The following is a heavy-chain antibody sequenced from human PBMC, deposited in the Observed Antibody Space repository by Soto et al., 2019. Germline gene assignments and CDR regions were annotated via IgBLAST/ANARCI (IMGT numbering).Heavy chain of an antibody. Sequence: SETLSLTCAVSGGSISSGGYSWSWIRQPPGKGLEWIGYIYHSGSTYYNPSLKSRVTISVDRSKNQFSLKLSSVTAADTAVYYCAREDDYGGNWRWFGPWGQGTLVTVSS. J-gene: IGHJ5*02. CDR1: GGSISSGGYS. CDR3: AREDDYGGNWRWFGP. V-gene: IGHV4-30-2*01. CDR2: IYHSGST. D-gene: IGHD4-17*01.